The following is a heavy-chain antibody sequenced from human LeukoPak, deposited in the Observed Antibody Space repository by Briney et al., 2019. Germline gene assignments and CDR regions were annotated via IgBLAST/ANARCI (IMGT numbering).Heavy chain of an antibody. J-gene: IGHJ2*01. CDR2: INSDGSTT. Sequence: PGGSLRLSCAASGFTFSRYWMHWVRQAPGKGLVWVSRINSDGSTTTYADSVTGRFTVSRDNAKNTQYLQMNSLRAEDTAVSTGAWYFDLRGRGTLVTVSS. CDR1: GFTFSRYW. D-gene: IGHD7-27*01. V-gene: IGHV3-74*01. CDR3: AWYFDL.